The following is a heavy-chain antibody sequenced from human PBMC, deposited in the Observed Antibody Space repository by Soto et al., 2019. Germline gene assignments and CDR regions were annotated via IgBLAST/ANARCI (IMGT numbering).Heavy chain of an antibody. CDR2: FYYSGNT. CDR1: GDSISDYY. D-gene: IGHD6-19*01. J-gene: IGHJ6*02. V-gene: IGHV4-4*07. CDR3: ARMYNSGFYRPEGDYFFYGMDV. Sequence: SETLSLTCAVSGDSISDYYWSWIRQPAGKGLEWIGRFYYSGNTKSNPSLKSRVTMSADTSKNQFSLSLRSVTAADSAIYYCARMYNSGFYRPEGDYFFYGMDVWGQGTTVTVSS.